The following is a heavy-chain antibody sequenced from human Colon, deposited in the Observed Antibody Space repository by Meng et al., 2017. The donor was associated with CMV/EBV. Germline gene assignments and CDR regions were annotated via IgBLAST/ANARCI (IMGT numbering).Heavy chain of an antibody. Sequence: GESLKISCAASGFTFSGHWMHWVRQRPGKGLMWVSEIAPDGGWTRDADSVKGRFTISRDNSRNILYLQMNNLRPDDTAVYYCARGGGLDTLAAFDIWGQGTMVTVSS. J-gene: IGHJ3*02. CDR1: GFTFSGHW. D-gene: IGHD1-1*01. V-gene: IGHV3-74*01. CDR2: IAPDGGWT. CDR3: ARGGGLDTLAAFDI.